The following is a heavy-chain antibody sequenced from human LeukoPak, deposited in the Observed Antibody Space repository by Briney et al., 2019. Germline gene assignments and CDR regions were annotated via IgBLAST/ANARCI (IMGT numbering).Heavy chain of an antibody. J-gene: IGHJ6*03. V-gene: IGHV3-53*01. CDR2: IHSGGST. D-gene: IGHD3-10*01. CDR3: ASGSGSYRTPYYYMDV. Sequence: GGSLRLSCVASGFTVSSNYMSWVRQAPGKGLEWVSVIHSGGSTYYADSVKGRFTISRDNSKNTLYLQMNSLRAEDTAVYYCASGSGSYRTPYYYMDVWGTGTTVTVSS. CDR1: GFTVSSNY.